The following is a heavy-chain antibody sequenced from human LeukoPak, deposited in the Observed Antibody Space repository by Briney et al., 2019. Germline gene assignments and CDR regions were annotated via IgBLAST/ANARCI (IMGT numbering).Heavy chain of an antibody. V-gene: IGHV3-33*06. D-gene: IGHD3-22*01. Sequence: GGSLRLSCAASGFTFSSYGMHWVRQAPGKGLEWVAVIWYDGGNKYYADSVKGRFTISRDNSKNTLYLQMNSLRAEDTAVYYCAKDYYDSSGTDYWGQGTLVTVSS. CDR3: AKDYYDSSGTDY. CDR2: IWYDGGNK. CDR1: GFTFSSYG. J-gene: IGHJ4*02.